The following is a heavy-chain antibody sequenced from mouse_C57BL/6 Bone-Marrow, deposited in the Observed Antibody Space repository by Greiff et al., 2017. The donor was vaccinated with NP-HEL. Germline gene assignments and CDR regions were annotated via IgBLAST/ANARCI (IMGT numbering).Heavy chain of an antibody. CDR2: ISYDGSN. CDR3: ARKRFTTVVAYYFDY. J-gene: IGHJ2*01. Sequence: VQLQQSGPGLVKPSQSLSLTCSVTGYSITSGYYWNWIRQFPGNKLEWMGYISYDGSNNYNPSLKNRISITRDTSKNQFFLKLNSVTTEDTATYYCARKRFTTVVAYYFDYWGQGTTLTVSS. CDR1: GYSITSGYY. D-gene: IGHD1-1*01. V-gene: IGHV3-6*01.